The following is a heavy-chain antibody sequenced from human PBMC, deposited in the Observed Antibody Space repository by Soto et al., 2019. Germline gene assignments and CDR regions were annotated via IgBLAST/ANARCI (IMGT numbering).Heavy chain of an antibody. J-gene: IGHJ4*02. CDR2: INPGGGST. D-gene: IGHD1-7*01. Sequence: ASVKVSCKASGYTFTSYYMLWVRQAPGQGLEWMGIINPGGGSTSYAQKFQGRVTMARDTSTSTVYMELSSLRSADTAVYYCARDSELYHEHYCWGQGTLVTVCS. CDR1: GYTFTSYY. CDR3: ARDSELYHEHYC. V-gene: IGHV1-46*01.